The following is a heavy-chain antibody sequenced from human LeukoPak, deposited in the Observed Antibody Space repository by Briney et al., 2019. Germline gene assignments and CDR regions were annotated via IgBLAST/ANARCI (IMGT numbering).Heavy chain of an antibody. CDR2: IIPIFGTA. D-gene: IGHD2-2*01. CDR3: ARSGVPAAMRGRAFDI. J-gene: IGHJ3*02. CDR1: GGTFSSYA. V-gene: IGHV1-69*01. Sequence: ASVKVSCKASGGTFSSYAISWVRQAPGQRLEWMGGIIPIFGTANYAQKFQGRVTITADESTSTAYMELSSLRSEDTAVYYCARSGVPAAMRGRAFDIWGQGTMVTVSS.